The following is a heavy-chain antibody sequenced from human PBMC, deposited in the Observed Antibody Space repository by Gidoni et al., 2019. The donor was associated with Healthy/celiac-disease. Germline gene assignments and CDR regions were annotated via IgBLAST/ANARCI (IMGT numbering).Heavy chain of an antibody. V-gene: IGHV3-30-3*01. J-gene: IGHJ4*02. CDR2: ISYDGSNK. CDR1: GFTFSSYA. D-gene: IGHD2-8*01. CDR3: ASPGGPIVLMVYAPLDY. Sequence: QVQPVESGGGGVQPGRSLRLSCAASGFTFSSYAMHWVRQAPGKGLEWVAVISYDGSNKYYADSVKGRFTISRDHSKNTLYLQMNSLRAEDTAVYYCASPGGPIVLMVYAPLDYWGQGTLVTVSS.